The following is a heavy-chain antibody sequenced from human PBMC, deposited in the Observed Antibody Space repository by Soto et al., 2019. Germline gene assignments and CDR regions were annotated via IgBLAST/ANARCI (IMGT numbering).Heavy chain of an antibody. Sequence: APEGLPLTYAVSGGYITTYFWTWIRQPAGKGLEWIGRISPSGDSTHNPSLQSRLSMSIDTVKNHLSLTLTSVTAADTAVYYCARFCGNYYNVMYFCGPASTVTVS. J-gene: IGHJ6*02. CDR3: ARFCGNYYNVMYF. CDR1: GGYITTYF. CDR2: ISPSGDS. V-gene: IGHV4-4*07.